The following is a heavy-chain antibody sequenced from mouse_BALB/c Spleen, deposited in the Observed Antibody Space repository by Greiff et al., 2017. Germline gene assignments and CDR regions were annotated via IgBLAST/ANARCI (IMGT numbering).Heavy chain of an antibody. Sequence: EVQLQESGGGLVKPGGSLKLSCAASGFTFSDYYMYWVRQTPEKRLEWVATISDGGSYTYYPDSVKGRFTISRDNAKNNLYLQMSSLKSEDTAMYYCARRYYYGSSYNAMDYWGQGTSVTVSS. J-gene: IGHJ4*01. CDR3: ARRYYYGSSYNAMDY. CDR1: GFTFSDYY. CDR2: ISDGGSYT. D-gene: IGHD1-1*01. V-gene: IGHV5-4*02.